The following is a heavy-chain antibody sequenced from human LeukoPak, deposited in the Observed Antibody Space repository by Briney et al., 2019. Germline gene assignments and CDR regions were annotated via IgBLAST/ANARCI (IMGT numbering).Heavy chain of an antibody. CDR3: ARQIKPYYDFWSGYYSGYYYYGMDV. J-gene: IGHJ6*02. D-gene: IGHD3-3*01. CDR1: GYSFTSYW. CDR2: IYPGDSDT. Sequence: GESLKISCQGPGYSFTSYWIGWVRQMPGKGLEWMGIIYPGDSDTRYSPSFQGQVTISADKSISTAYLQWSSLKASDTAMYYCARQIKPYYDFWSGYYSGYYYYGMDVWGQGTTVTVSS. V-gene: IGHV5-51*01.